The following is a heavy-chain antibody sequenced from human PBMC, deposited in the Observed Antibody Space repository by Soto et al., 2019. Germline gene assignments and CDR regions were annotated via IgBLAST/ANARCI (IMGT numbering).Heavy chain of an antibody. V-gene: IGHV3-13*01. CDR1: GFTFSTYD. D-gene: IGHD3-22*01. CDR3: ARAYYDNSGYPLGGMDV. CDR2: IGTDDDT. Sequence: GGSLRLSCVGFGFTFSTYDMHWVRHNVGKGLEWVSSIGTDDDTYYLDSVRGRFTISREDAKNSLYLQMDSLRAGDTAVYYCARAYYDNSGYPLGGMDVWGQGTTVTVSS. J-gene: IGHJ6*02.